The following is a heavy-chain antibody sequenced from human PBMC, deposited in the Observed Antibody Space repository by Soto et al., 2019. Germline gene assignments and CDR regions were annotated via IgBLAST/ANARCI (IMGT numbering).Heavy chain of an antibody. CDR1: GFTFGSSA. V-gene: IGHV1-58*01. D-gene: IGHD6-19*01. CDR2: IVVASGYS. J-gene: IGHJ4*02. Sequence: LVQSGPDVKKPGTSVKVSCKTSGFTFGSSAVQWVRQVGGQRLEWIGWIVVASGYSNVAQKFQDRVSLTRDLSTNTPFMELSSLASEDSAMYYCAADVIGVAGDFDHWGQGTLVSVSS. CDR3: AADVIGVAGDFDH.